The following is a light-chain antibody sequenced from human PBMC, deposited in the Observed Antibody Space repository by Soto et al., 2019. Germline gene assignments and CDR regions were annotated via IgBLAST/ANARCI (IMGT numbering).Light chain of an antibody. CDR3: QQYQNLWT. Sequence: IGMTQSTSTLSVSPGERSTLSCRAGQTIYSNVAWYQQRPGQAPRLLIYRASTRATGVPARFSGSGSGTEFTLTISGLQSEDFALYYCQQYQNLWTFGQGTKVDIK. J-gene: IGKJ1*01. V-gene: IGKV3-15*01. CDR1: QTIYSN. CDR2: RAS.